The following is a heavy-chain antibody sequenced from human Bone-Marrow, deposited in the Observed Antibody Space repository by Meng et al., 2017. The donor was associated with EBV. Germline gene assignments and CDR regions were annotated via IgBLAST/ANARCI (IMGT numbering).Heavy chain of an antibody. CDR2: ISAYSGKT. Sequence: VQRVKSGAEVQNPGASVTGSCKTSGYMFTTDGISWVRQAPGEGPEWMGWISAYSGKTIYAQKFQGRVTMTTDTSTSTAYMDLRNLRSDDTAVYYCARDIGRQSSRWTPFEYWGQGTLVTVSS. CDR1: GYMFTTDG. J-gene: IGHJ4*02. CDR3: ARDIGRQSSRWTPFEY. D-gene: IGHD2-2*01. V-gene: IGHV1-18*01.